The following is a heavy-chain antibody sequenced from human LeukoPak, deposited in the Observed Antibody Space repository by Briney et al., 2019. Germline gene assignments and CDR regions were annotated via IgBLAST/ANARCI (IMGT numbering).Heavy chain of an antibody. CDR2: IYYSGST. Sequence: PSETLSLTRNVSGDSISSYYWSWLRQPPGKGLEWIGHIYYSGSTNYNPSLKSRVTISVDTSKNQFSLKMSSVTAADTAVYYCARSRDGYNQNTPLYYWGQGTLVTVSS. V-gene: IGHV4-59*01. CDR3: ARSRDGYNQNTPLYY. D-gene: IGHD5-24*01. J-gene: IGHJ4*02. CDR1: GDSISSYY.